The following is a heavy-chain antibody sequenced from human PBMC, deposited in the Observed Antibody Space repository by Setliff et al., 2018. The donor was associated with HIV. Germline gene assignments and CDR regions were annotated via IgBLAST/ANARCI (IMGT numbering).Heavy chain of an antibody. D-gene: IGHD3-10*01. V-gene: IGHV1-69*13. J-gene: IGHJ6*03. Sequence: SVKVSCKTSRRTFSEDAINWVRQAPGEGLEWVGGIIHILGTADYAEKFQGRVTITADEPRSTVYLEVSNLRSEDAAVYYCAKAVRGYGSTYYNYYYMDVWGKGTTVTVSS. CDR3: AKAVRGYGSTYYNYYYMDV. CDR2: IIHILGTA. CDR1: RRTFSEDA.